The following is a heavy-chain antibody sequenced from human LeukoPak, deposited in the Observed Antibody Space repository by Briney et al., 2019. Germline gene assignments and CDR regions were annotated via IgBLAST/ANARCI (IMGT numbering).Heavy chain of an antibody. CDR3: AKNRLQWLLRTEFDY. CDR1: GFIYSSTW. D-gene: IGHD6-19*01. Sequence: GGSLRLSFAATGFIYSSTWLNWVGPPRAKGLAWVAVISYDGSHDYFAESVNGRFTISRDNSKDALYLQMNSLRPEDTAVYYCAKNRLQWLLRTEFDYWGQGTVVTVSS. CDR2: ISYDGSHD. J-gene: IGHJ4*02. V-gene: IGHV3-30*18.